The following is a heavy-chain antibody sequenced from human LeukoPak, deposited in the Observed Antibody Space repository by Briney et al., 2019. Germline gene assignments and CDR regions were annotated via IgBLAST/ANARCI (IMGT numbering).Heavy chain of an antibody. Sequence: SETLSLTCAVYGGSFSGYYRSWIRQPPGEGLEWIGEINHSGSTNYNPSLKSRVTISVDTSKNQFSLKLSSVTAADTAVYYCVRGGCSGGRCYEDAFDIWGEGTMVTVSS. CDR3: VRGGCSGGRCYEDAFDI. V-gene: IGHV4-34*01. J-gene: IGHJ3*02. CDR1: GGSFSGYY. CDR2: INHSGST. D-gene: IGHD2-15*01.